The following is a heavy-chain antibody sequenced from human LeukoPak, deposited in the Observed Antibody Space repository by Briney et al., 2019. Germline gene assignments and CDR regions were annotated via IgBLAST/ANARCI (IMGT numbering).Heavy chain of an antibody. Sequence: GGSLRLSCAASGLTFNTYSMNWVRRAPGKGLKWVSYIRSSSSIIYYADSVKGRFTISRDNAKNSVYLQMSSLRAEDTAVYYCARDSGSSWYALSHHWFDPWGQGTLVTVSS. CDR2: IRSSSSII. CDR3: ARDSGSSWYALSHHWFDP. J-gene: IGHJ5*02. D-gene: IGHD6-13*01. CDR1: GLTFNTYS. V-gene: IGHV3-48*01.